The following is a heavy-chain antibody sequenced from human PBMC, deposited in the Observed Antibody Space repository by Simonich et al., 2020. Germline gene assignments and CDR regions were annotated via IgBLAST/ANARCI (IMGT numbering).Heavy chain of an antibody. CDR1: GYTFTGDD. J-gene: IGHJ3*02. Sequence: QVQLVQSGAEVKKPGASVKVSCKASGYTFTGDDMHWMGQAPGQGLGRMGRINPHGGGTNYAQKFQGRVTMTRDTSISTAYMELSRLRSDDTALYYCARELKGVPVGWGSQIDIWGQGTMVTVSS. CDR2: INPHGGGT. CDR3: ARELKGVPVGWGSQIDI. D-gene: IGHD6-19*01. V-gene: IGHV1-2*06.